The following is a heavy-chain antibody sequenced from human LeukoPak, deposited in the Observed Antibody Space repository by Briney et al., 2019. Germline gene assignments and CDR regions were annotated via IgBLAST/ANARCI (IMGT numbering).Heavy chain of an antibody. CDR3: AKEAIVVVPAARDAFDI. Sequence: GGSLRLSCAASGFSFSSYAMSWVRQAPGKGLEWVSAISGSCGSTYYADSVKGRFTISRDNSKNTLYLQMYSLRAEDTAVYDCAKEAIVVVPAARDAFDIWGQGTMVTVSS. D-gene: IGHD2-2*01. CDR1: GFSFSSYA. CDR2: ISGSCGST. V-gene: IGHV3-23*01. J-gene: IGHJ3*02.